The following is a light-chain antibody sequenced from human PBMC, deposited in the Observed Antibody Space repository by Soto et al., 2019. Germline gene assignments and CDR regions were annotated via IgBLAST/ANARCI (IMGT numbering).Light chain of an antibody. Sequence: EIVLTQSPAALSLSPGERATLSCRASQSVSSSLAWYQQKPGQAPRLLIYGASKRAHGIPVRFSASVSGTDFTLTISSLEPEDFAVYSCQHRTNWEYTFGQGTKLEIK. CDR1: QSVSSS. CDR2: GAS. V-gene: IGKV3-11*01. CDR3: QHRTNWEYT. J-gene: IGKJ2*01.